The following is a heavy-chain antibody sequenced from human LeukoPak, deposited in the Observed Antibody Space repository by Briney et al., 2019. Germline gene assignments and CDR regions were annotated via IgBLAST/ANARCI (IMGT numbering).Heavy chain of an antibody. D-gene: IGHD4-23*01. CDR1: GYTFTSYY. J-gene: IGHJ6*03. CDR2: INPKSGDT. Sequence: ASEKVSCKASGYTFTSYYMNWVRQAPGQGLEWMGWINPKSGDTNYAQKFQGRVTMTRDTSISTACMELSRLISDDTAVYYCARDTVGDYYYTDVWGKGTTVTASS. V-gene: IGHV1-2*02. CDR3: ARDTVGDYYYTDV.